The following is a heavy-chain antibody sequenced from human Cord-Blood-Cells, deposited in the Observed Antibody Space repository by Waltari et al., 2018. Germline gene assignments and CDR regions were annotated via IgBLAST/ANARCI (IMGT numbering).Heavy chain of an antibody. CDR2: INPNSGGT. V-gene: IGHV1-2*02. J-gene: IGHJ3*02. CDR3: AVGLAITASPTDDAFDI. D-gene: IGHD2-21*02. Sequence: QVQLVQSGAEVKKPGASVKVSCKASGYTFTGYYMPWVRQAPGQGLEWMGWINPNSGGTNYAQKFQGRVTMTRDTSISTAYMELSRLRSDDTAVYYCAVGLAITASPTDDAFDIWGQGTMVTVSS. CDR1: GYTFTGYY.